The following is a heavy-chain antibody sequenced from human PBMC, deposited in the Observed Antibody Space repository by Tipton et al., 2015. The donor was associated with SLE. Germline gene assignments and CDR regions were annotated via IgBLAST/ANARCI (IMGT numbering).Heavy chain of an antibody. CDR1: GYPFRSYA. V-gene: IGHV1-18*01. CDR2: INAENGDT. D-gene: IGHD6-19*01. CDR3: ARVLERGQWLGTARAWYFDF. Sequence: QVQLVQSGAEVRKPGASVKVSCKASGYPFRSYAITWVRQAPGQGLEWMGWINAENGDTLYAQEFQDRVTMTMDFFAKTVFLDLGDLRSDDTATYFCARVLERGQWLGTARAWYFDFWGQGTLVTVSS. J-gene: IGHJ4*02.